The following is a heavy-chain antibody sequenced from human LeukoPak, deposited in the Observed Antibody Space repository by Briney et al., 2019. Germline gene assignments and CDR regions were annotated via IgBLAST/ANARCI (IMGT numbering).Heavy chain of an antibody. D-gene: IGHD6-13*01. V-gene: IGHV4-34*01. J-gene: IGHJ6*02. CDR2: INHSGST. CDR1: GGSFSGYY. CDR3: ARGSPARIAAAAYYYYYYGMDV. Sequence: SETLSLTCAVYGGSFSGYYWSWIRQPPGKGLEWIGEINHSGSTNYNPSLKSRVTISVDTSKNQFSLKLSSVTAADTAVYYCARGSPARIAAAAYYYYYYGMDVWGQGTTATVSS.